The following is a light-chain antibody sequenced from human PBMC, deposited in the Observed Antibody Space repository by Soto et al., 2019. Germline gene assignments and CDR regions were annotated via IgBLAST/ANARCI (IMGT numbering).Light chain of an antibody. J-gene: IGLJ1*01. CDR3: SSYAGSNNLYV. V-gene: IGLV2-8*01. Sequence: QSALTHPPSASGPPGQSVTISCTGTISDIGVYNYVSWYQQHPGIAPKLMIYEVSKRPSGVPDRFSGSKSGNTASLTVSGLQAEDEADYYCSSYAGSNNLYVFGTGTKVTVL. CDR1: ISDIGVYNY. CDR2: EVS.